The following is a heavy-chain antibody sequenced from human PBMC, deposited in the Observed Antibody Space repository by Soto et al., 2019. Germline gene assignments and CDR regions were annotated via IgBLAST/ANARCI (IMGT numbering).Heavy chain of an antibody. D-gene: IGHD5-18*01. V-gene: IGHV5-10-1*01. CDR3: AATGYTYGYHFDH. J-gene: IGHJ4*02. CDR1: GYTFTSYW. CDR2: IDPSDSST. Sequence: GESLKISCKASGYTFTSYWITWVRQMPGKGLEWMGRIDPSDSSTKYSPSFQGHVTISTDKSITTAHLQWTSLKVSDTAIYYCAATGYTYGYHFDHWGQGTQVTVSS.